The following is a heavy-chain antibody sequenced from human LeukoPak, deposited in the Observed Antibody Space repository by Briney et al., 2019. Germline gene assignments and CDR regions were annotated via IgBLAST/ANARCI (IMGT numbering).Heavy chain of an antibody. V-gene: IGHV1-18*01. D-gene: IGHD3-10*01. CDR1: GYTFTSYG. J-gene: IGHJ4*02. CDR3: ARDLMVRGVIDFDY. Sequence: GASVKVSCKASGYTFTSYGISWVRQAPGQGLEWMGWISAYSGNTNYAQKLQGRVTMTTDTSTSTAYMELRSLRSDDTAVYYCARDLMVRGVIDFDYWGQGTLVTVSS. CDR2: ISAYSGNT.